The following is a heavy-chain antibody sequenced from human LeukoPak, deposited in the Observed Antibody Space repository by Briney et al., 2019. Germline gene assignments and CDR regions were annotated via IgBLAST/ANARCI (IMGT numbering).Heavy chain of an antibody. CDR2: INHSGST. J-gene: IGHJ4*02. D-gene: IGHD6-13*01. V-gene: IGHV4-34*01. Sequence: SETLSLTCAVYGGSFRSYYWSWIRQPPGKGLEWIGEINHSGSTNYNPSLKSRVTISVDTSKNQFSLKLSSVTAADTAVYYCARPHGAAAGPIDYWGQGTLVTVSS. CDR1: GGSFRSYY. CDR3: ARPHGAAAGPIDY.